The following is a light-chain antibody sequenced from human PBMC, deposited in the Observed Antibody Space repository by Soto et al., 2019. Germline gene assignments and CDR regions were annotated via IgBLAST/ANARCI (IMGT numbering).Light chain of an antibody. J-gene: IGKJ1*01. CDR3: QQRSNWPPT. CDR2: DAS. CDR1: QYVSSF. Sequence: EMVLTQSPATLSLSPGERATLSCRASQYVSSFLAWYQQKAGQAPRLLIYDASHRATGIPARFRGSGSGTDFTLTINSLEPEDFALYYCQQRSNWPPTVGQGTKVDSK. V-gene: IGKV3-11*01.